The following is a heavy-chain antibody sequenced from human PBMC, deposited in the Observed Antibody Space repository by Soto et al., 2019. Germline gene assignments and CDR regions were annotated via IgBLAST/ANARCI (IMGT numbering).Heavy chain of an antibody. CDR1: GFTFTRSA. CDR2: IVVGSGNT. CDR3: AAESGYCSGGSCQGDAFDI. D-gene: IGHD2-15*01. V-gene: IGHV1-58*01. Sequence: ASVKVSCKASGFTFTRSAVQWVRQARGQRLEWIGWIVVGSGNTNYAQKFQERVTITRDMSTSTAYMELSSLRSEDTAVYYCAAESGYCSGGSCQGDAFDIWGQGTMVT. J-gene: IGHJ3*02.